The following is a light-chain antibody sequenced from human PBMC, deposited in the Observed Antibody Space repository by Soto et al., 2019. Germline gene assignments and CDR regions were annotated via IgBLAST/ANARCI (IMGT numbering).Light chain of an antibody. CDR2: DVR. J-gene: IGLJ1*01. CDR3: NSYRTISTYV. V-gene: IGLV2-14*01. Sequence: QSVLTQPASVSGSPGQSITISCTGTRSDIGGYNFVSWYQQHPGKAPKLLIYDVRNRPSGVSNRFSGSKSGNTASLTISGLQAEDEADYYCNSYRTISTYVFGTGTKLTVL. CDR1: RSDIGGYNF.